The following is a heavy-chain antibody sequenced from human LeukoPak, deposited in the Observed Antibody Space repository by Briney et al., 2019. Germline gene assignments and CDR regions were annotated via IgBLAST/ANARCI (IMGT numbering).Heavy chain of an antibody. D-gene: IGHD3-16*01. J-gene: IGHJ4*02. V-gene: IGHV4-59*01. Sequence: SETLSLTCTVSGGSLSSYYWSWIRQPPGKGLEWIGYIYYSGSTNYNPSLKSRVTISVDTSKNQFSLKLSSVTAADTAVYYCALGDYGGNDYFDYWGQGTLVTVSS. CDR2: IYYSGST. CDR1: GGSLSSYY. CDR3: ALGDYGGNDYFDY.